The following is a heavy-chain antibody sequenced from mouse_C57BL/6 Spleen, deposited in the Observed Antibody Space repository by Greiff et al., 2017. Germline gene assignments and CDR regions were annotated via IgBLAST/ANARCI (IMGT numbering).Heavy chain of an antibody. D-gene: IGHD1-1*01. CDR1: GYSITSGYY. V-gene: IGHV3-6*01. CDR3: ARDDYYGSSYDYYAMDY. CDR2: ISYDGSN. Sequence: EVQVVESGPGLVKPSQSLSLTCSVTGYSITSGYYWNWIRQFPGNKLEWMGYISYDGSNNYNPSLKNRISITRDTSKNQFFLKLNSVTTEDTATYYCARDDYYGSSYDYYAMDYWGQGTSVTVSS. J-gene: IGHJ4*01.